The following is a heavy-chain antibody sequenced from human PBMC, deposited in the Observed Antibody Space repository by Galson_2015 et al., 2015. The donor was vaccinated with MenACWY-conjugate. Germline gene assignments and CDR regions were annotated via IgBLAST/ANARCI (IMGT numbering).Heavy chain of an antibody. CDR2: ISYDGSNK. Sequence: SLRLSCAASGFTFSSYAMHWVRQAPGKGLEWVAVISYDGSNKYYADSVKGRFTISRDNSKNTLYLQMNSLRAEDTAVYYCAREPGLGATILLWGQGTLVTVSS. D-gene: IGHD5-12*01. CDR3: AREPGLGATILL. J-gene: IGHJ4*02. V-gene: IGHV3-30*04. CDR1: GFTFSSYA.